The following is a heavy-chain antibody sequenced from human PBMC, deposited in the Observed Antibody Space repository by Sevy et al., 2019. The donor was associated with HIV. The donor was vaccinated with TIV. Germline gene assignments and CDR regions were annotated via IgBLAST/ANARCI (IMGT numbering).Heavy chain of an antibody. CDR1: GFIFSDYN. D-gene: IGHD2-8*02. CDR3: AIRPTSTGPPRFDY. Sequence: GGSLRLSCAASGFIFSDYNMGWIRQAPGKGLEWVSYISSTSTYTKYADSVKGRFTISRDNAKNSLFLQMNSLRAEDTAAYYYAIRPTSTGPPRFDYWGQGTLVTVSS. J-gene: IGHJ4*02. CDR2: ISSTSTYT. V-gene: IGHV3-11*06.